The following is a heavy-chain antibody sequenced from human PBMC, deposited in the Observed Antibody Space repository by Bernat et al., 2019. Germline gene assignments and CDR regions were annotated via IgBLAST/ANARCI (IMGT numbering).Heavy chain of an antibody. Sequence: QLQLQESGPGLVKPSETLSLTCTVSGGSISSSSYYWAWIRQPPGKGLEWIGSIYSSGSTYYNPSLKILVTISVDTSKNQFSLKLSSGTAADKAVYYCARQGARITIFVVVISGAFDNWGQGTMVTVSA. J-gene: IGHJ3*02. CDR3: ARQGARITIFVVVISGAFDN. D-gene: IGHD3-3*01. CDR2: IYSSGST. V-gene: IGHV4-39*01. CDR1: GGSISSSSYY.